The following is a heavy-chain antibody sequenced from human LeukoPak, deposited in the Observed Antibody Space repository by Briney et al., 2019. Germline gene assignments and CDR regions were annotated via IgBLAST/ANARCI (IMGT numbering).Heavy chain of an antibody. Sequence: SGGSLRLSCAASGFTFSSYGMHWVRQAPGKGLEWVAVISYDGSNKYYADSVKGRFTISRDNSKNTLYLQMNSLRAEDTAVYYCAKAEYGDLDYWGQGTLVTVSS. V-gene: IGHV3-30*18. CDR2: ISYDGSNK. J-gene: IGHJ4*02. D-gene: IGHD4-17*01. CDR1: GFTFSSYG. CDR3: AKAEYGDLDY.